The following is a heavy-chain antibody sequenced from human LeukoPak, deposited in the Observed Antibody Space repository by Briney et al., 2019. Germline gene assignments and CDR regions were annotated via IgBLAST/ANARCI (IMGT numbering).Heavy chain of an antibody. Sequence: PGGSLTLSCAASGFTFSSYVMNWVRQAPGKGLEWVSYISSSGSTIYYADSVKGRFTISRDNAKNSLYLQMNSLRAEDTAVYYCAVAVLEWLTYDYWGQGTLVTVSS. CDR2: ISSSGSTI. CDR1: GFTFSSYV. D-gene: IGHD3-3*01. CDR3: AVAVLEWLTYDY. J-gene: IGHJ4*02. V-gene: IGHV3-48*03.